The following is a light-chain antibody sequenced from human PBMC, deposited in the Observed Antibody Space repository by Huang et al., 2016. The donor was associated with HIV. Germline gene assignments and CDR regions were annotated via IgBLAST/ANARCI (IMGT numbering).Light chain of an antibody. V-gene: IGKV1-39*01. CDR2: GAA. J-gene: IGKJ3*01. Sequence: DIQMTQSPSSLSVSVGVRVTITCRASQSIRKYLIWYQQKPGKAPNLLIYGAASLQSGGPSRFSGSGSGTDFTLTISSLQPEDFATYYCQQSYSTLLFTFGPGTKVDI. CDR3: QQSYSTLLFT. CDR1: QSIRKY.